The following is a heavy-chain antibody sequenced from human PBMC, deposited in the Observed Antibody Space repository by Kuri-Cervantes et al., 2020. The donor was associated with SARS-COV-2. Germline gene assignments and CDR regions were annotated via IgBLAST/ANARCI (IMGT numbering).Heavy chain of an antibody. D-gene: IGHD6-6*01. V-gene: IGHV4-39*01. Sequence: SETLSLTCTVSGGSISSSSYYWGWIRQPPGKGLEWIGSIYYSGSTYYNPSLKSRVTISVDTSKNQFSLKLSPVTAADTAVYYCARKQLVLGTFDYWGQGTLVTVSS. CDR1: GGSISSSSYY. CDR2: IYYSGST. CDR3: ARKQLVLGTFDY. J-gene: IGHJ4*02.